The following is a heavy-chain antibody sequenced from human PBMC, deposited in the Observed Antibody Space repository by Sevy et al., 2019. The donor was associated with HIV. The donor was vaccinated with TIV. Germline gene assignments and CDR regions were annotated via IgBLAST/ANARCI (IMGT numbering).Heavy chain of an antibody. Sequence: SETLSLTCAVYGGSFSGYYWSWSRQPPGKGLEWIGEINHSGSTNYNPTLKSRVTISVDTSKNQFSLKLSSVTAADTAVYYCARGARRTYDFWSGYYRGGYGMDVWGQGTTVTVSS. CDR1: GGSFSGYY. CDR3: ARGARRTYDFWSGYYRGGYGMDV. V-gene: IGHV4-34*01. J-gene: IGHJ6*02. CDR2: INHSGST. D-gene: IGHD3-3*01.